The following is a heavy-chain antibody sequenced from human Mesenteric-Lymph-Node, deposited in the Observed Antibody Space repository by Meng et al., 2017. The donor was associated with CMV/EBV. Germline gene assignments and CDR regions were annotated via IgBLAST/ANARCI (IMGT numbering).Heavy chain of an antibody. CDR1: GFDYGAYW. J-gene: IGHJ5*01. CDR2: INHDGSHT. V-gene: IGHV3-74*01. Sequence: GESLKISCAASGFDYGAYWMHWARQAPGKGPVWVSRINHDGSHTWYADSVKGRFTISKDNTKNTLYLQMNSLRVEDTAVYYCVREEGVVASRGNRFDSWGPGTLVTVSS. D-gene: IGHD3-3*01. CDR3: VREEGVVASRGNRFDS.